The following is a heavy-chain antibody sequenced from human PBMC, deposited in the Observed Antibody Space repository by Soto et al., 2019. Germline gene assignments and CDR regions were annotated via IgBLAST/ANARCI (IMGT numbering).Heavy chain of an antibody. D-gene: IGHD3-3*01. J-gene: IGHJ6*02. Sequence: QVQLVESGGGVVQPGRSLRLSCAASGFTFSTYGMHWVRQAPGKGLEWVAVISYDGSNKYYADSVKGRFTISRDNSKNTLYLQMNSLRAEDTAVFYCAKDTYYDFWSGYYYYCGMDVWGQGTTVTVSS. CDR1: GFTFSTYG. CDR3: AKDTYYDFWSGYYYYCGMDV. V-gene: IGHV3-30*18. CDR2: ISYDGSNK.